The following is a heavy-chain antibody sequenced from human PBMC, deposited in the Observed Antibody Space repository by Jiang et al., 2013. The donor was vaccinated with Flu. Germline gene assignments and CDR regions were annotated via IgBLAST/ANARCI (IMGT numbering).Heavy chain of an antibody. CDR3: AREGVPAAINQTFYGMDV. D-gene: IGHD2-2*01. V-gene: IGHV6-1*01. Sequence: GDSVSSNSAAWNWIRQSPSRGLEWLGRTYYRSKWYNDYAVSVKSRITINPDTSKNQFSLQLNSVTPEDTAVYYCAREGVPAAINQTFYGMDVWGQGTTVTVSS. CDR1: GDSVSSNSAA. J-gene: IGHJ6*02. CDR2: TYYRSKWYN.